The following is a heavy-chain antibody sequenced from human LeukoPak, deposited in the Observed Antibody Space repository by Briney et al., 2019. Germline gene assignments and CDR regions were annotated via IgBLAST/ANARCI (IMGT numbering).Heavy chain of an antibody. D-gene: IGHD3-9*01. Sequence: SETLSLTCAVYGGSFSGYYWSWIRQPPGKGLEWIWEINHSGSTNYNPSLKSRVTISVDTSKNQFSLKLSSVSAADTAVYYCARGHEYDILSGYLPYYFDYWGQGTLVTVSS. CDR2: INHSGST. V-gene: IGHV4-34*01. CDR1: GGSFSGYY. J-gene: IGHJ4*02. CDR3: ARGHEYDILSGYLPYYFDY.